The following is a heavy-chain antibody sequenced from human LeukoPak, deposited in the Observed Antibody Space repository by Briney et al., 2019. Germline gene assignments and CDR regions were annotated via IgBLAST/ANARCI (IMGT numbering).Heavy chain of an antibody. V-gene: IGHV4-59*01. CDR1: GGSITNYY. Sequence: PSETLSLTCTVSGGSITNYYWSWIRQPPGKGLEGIGVSYYNGNTNYNPSLKSRVTISVDMSTSQFSLSLSSVPAADTAVYYCARHEDGYPRDFDYWGQGTLVTVSS. D-gene: IGHD5-24*01. J-gene: IGHJ4*02. CDR2: SYYNGNT. CDR3: ARHEDGYPRDFDY.